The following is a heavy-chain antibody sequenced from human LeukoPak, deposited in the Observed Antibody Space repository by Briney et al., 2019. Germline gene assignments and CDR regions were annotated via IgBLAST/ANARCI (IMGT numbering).Heavy chain of an antibody. V-gene: IGHV3-11*01. CDR3: ARGHCSTPNCYWHFDL. J-gene: IGHJ2*01. D-gene: IGHD2-2*01. Sequence: PGGSLRLSCVASGFTFSDYYMSWIRQAPGKGLEWLSYITGSDHSMLYADSVKGRFAISRDNAKNSVYLHLNSLRAEDTAVYYCARGHCSTPNCYWHFDLWGRGALVTVSS. CDR2: ITGSDHSM. CDR1: GFTFSDYY.